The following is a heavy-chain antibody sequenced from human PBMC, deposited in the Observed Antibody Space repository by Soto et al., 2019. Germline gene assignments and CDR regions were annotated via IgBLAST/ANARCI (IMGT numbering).Heavy chain of an antibody. J-gene: IGHJ4*02. Sequence: GGSLRLSCAAYGFTFSYYDMHWVRQAPGKGLEWVSYISTSGNTVYYADSVKGRFTISRDNVKNSLSLQMNSLSDEDTAVYFCARDVTRVRGVITKAFDYWGQGTLVTVSS. V-gene: IGHV3-48*02. CDR1: GFTFSYYD. CDR3: ARDVTRVRGVITKAFDY. D-gene: IGHD3-10*01. CDR2: ISTSGNTV.